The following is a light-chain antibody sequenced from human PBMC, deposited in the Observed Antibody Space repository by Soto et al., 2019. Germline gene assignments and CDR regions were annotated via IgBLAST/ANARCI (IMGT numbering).Light chain of an antibody. Sequence: DIVMTQSPATLSVAPGERVTFSCRASQGVSRKLAWYQHKPGQAPRLLISGASTGATGIPARFSGSGSGTEFTLTXSSLXSXDXXXXXXXQXHTWPITFGGGTKVEIK. CDR2: GAS. CDR1: QGVSRK. CDR3: XQXHTWPIT. V-gene: IGKV3-15*01. J-gene: IGKJ4*01.